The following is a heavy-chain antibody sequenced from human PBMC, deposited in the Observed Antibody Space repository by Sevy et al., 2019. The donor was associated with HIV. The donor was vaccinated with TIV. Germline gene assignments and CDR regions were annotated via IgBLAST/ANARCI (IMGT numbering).Heavy chain of an antibody. J-gene: IGHJ4*02. Sequence: GGSLRLSCAASGFMFDDYAMHWVRQAPGKGLEWVSVVSWDGSSTYYADSVKGRFTISRDNSKSSLYLQMNSLRAEDTALSYFAMSRGRGLYYYDTSRYLPSYWGQGTLVTVSS. D-gene: IGHD3-22*01. CDR1: GFMFDDYA. CDR2: VSWDGSST. V-gene: IGHV3-43D*03. CDR3: AMSRGRGLYYYDTSRYLPSY.